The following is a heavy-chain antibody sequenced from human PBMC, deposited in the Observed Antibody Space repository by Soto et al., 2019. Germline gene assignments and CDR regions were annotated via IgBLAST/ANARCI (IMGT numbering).Heavy chain of an antibody. J-gene: IGHJ5*02. Sequence: EVQLLESGGGLIQPGGSLRLSRAASGFSFSNYAMAWVRQAPGKGLEWVSGISGNGVNTHYADAAKGRFTISRDNSQNTVFLQMVNLRVDDTAQYYCVRSEGAAGIVWFDTWGQGTPVTVSS. D-gene: IGHD6-13*01. CDR2: ISGNGVNT. CDR3: VRSEGAAGIVWFDT. CDR1: GFSFSNYA. V-gene: IGHV3-23*01.